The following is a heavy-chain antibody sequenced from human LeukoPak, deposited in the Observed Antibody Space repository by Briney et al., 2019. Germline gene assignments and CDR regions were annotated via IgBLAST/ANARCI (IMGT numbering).Heavy chain of an antibody. J-gene: IGHJ6*03. CDR1: GYTFPSYS. CDR2: ISVHNCNT. V-gene: IGHV1-18*01. D-gene: IGHD2-2*02. Sequence: ASVKVSCKCSGYTFPSYSIRWVRQAPGQGLEWMGWISVHNCNTNYAQKIQSRLTMTPDTSTSTAYMELRSLRSDDTAVYYCARDQHVYRRLVVYYYYYMDVWGKGTTVTVSS. CDR3: ARDQHVYRRLVVYYYYYMDV.